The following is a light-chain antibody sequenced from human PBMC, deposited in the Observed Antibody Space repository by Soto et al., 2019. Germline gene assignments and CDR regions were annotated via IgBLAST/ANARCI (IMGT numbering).Light chain of an antibody. Sequence: DIVMTQSPDSLAVSLGERATINCKSSQNILYSSNNKNYLSWYQQKPGQPPKLLISWASTRESGVPDRFTGSGAGTDYAPAISTLQAEDVAVYYCQQYFSTPPYTFGQGTKLEIK. J-gene: IGKJ2*01. CDR2: WAS. CDR1: QNILYSSNNKNY. V-gene: IGKV4-1*01. CDR3: QQYFSTPPYT.